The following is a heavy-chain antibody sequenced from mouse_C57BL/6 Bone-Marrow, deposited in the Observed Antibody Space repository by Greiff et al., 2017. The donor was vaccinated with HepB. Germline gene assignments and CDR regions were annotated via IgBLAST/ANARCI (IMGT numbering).Heavy chain of an antibody. CDR2: ISGGGGNT. V-gene: IGHV5-9*01. D-gene: IGHD1-1*01. CDR1: GFTFSSYT. CDR3: ARGYYGSSPRV. Sequence: EVQLVESGGGLVKPGGSLKLSCAASGFTFSSYTMSWVRQTPEKRLEWVATISGGGGNTYYPDSVKGRFTISRDNAKNTLYLQMSSLRSEDTALYYCARGYYGSSPRVWGTGTTVTVSS. J-gene: IGHJ1*03.